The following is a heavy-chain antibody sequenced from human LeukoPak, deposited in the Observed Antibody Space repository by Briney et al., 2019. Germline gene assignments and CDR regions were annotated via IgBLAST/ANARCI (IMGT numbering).Heavy chain of an antibody. D-gene: IGHD2-2*01. CDR1: GFTFTSYG. CDR3: ARDGEYCSSTSCYLHSDV. J-gene: IGHJ6*04. CDR2: ISAYNSNT. V-gene: IGHV1-18*01. Sequence: ASVKVSCKASGFTFTSYGISWVRPAPGQGLAWMGWISAYNSNTNYAQKLQGRVTMTTDTSTSTAYMELRSLRSDDTAVYDCARDGEYCSSTSCYLHSDVWGNGTTVTVSS.